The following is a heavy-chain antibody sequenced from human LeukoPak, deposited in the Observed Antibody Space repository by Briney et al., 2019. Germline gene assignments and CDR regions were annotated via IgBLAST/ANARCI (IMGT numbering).Heavy chain of an antibody. J-gene: IGHJ5*02. CDR3: ARPTGRYYDSSGYYGS. V-gene: IGHV1-2*02. CDR1: GYTFTGYY. CDR2: INPNSGGT. D-gene: IGHD3-22*01. Sequence: GASVKVSCKASGYTFTGYYMHWVRQAPGQGLEWMGWINPNSGGTNYAQKFQGRVTMTRDTSISTAYMELSRLRSDDTAVYYCARPTGRYYDSSGYYGSWGQGTLVTVSS.